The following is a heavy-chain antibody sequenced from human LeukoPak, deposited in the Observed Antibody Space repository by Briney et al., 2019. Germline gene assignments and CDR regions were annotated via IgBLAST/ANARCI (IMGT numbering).Heavy chain of an antibody. D-gene: IGHD1-26*01. J-gene: IGHJ3*02. CDR1: GYTFTDYY. V-gene: IGHV1-2*02. CDR3: ARDREPDAFDI. Sequence: ASVKFSCKASGYTFTDYYMHWVRQAPGQGLEWMGWINPNSGGTNYAQKFQGRVTMTRDTSISTAYMDLSRLRSDDTAVYYCARDREPDAFDIWGQGTMVTVSS. CDR2: INPNSGGT.